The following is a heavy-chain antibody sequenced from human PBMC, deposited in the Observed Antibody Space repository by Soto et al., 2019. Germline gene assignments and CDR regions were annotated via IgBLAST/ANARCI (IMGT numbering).Heavy chain of an antibody. V-gene: IGHV4-39*01. CDR2: IYYSGST. CDR1: GGSISSSSYY. CDR3: ARGDYYGMDV. D-gene: IGHD3-10*01. J-gene: IGHJ6*02. Sequence: SETLSLTCTVSGGSISSSSYYWGWIRQPPGKGLEWIGSIYYSGSTYYNPSLKSRVTISVDTSKNQFSLKLSSVTAADTAVYYCARGDYYGMDVWGQGTTVTVSS.